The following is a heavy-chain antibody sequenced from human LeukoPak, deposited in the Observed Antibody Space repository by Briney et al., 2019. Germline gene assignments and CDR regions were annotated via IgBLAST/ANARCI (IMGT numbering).Heavy chain of an antibody. D-gene: IGHD5-12*01. CDR2: IYYSGNT. V-gene: IGHV4-39*01. CDR1: GGSISSGSYY. J-gene: IGHJ6*03. Sequence: SQTLSLTCTVSGGSISSGSYYWGWIRQPPGKGLEWIGSIYYSGNTYYNPSLKSRVTISVDTSKNQFSLKLSSVTAADTAVYYCARHKIGYDHYYYMDVWGKGTTVTISS. CDR3: ARHKIGYDHYYYMDV.